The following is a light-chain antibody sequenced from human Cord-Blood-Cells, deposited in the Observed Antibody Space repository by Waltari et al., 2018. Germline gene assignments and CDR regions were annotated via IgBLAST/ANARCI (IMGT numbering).Light chain of an antibody. Sequence: QSALTQPASVSGSPGQSITISCTGTSSDVGGYNYVSWYQQHPGKAPKIMIYDVSKRPSGVSNRCSVSRSGNTASLTISGLQAEDEADYYCSSYTRSSTWVFGGGTKLTVL. CDR1: SSDVGGYNY. J-gene: IGLJ3*02. V-gene: IGLV2-14*01. CDR2: DVS. CDR3: SSYTRSSTWV.